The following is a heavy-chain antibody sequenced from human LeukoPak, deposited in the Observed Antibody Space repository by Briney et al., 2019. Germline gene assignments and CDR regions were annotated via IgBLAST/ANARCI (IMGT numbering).Heavy chain of an antibody. Sequence: GGSLRLSCAASGFTFSDYYMSWIRQAPGKGLEWVSYINVGGSTMFYGDSVKGRFTVSRDNAKNSLYLQMNSLRAEDTAVYYCVKDFVGDFWSGYYSGMSYWGQGTLVTVSS. CDR2: INVGGSTM. V-gene: IGHV3-11*04. J-gene: IGHJ4*02. D-gene: IGHD3-3*01. CDR1: GFTFSDYY. CDR3: VKDFVGDFWSGYYSGMSY.